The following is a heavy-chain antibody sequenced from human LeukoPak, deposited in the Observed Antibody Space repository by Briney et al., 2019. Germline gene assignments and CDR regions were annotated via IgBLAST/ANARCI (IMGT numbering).Heavy chain of an antibody. CDR1: GGTFSSYA. V-gene: IGHV1-69*04. J-gene: IGHJ1*01. Sequence: SVKVSFKASGGTFSSYAISWVRQAPGQGLEWMGRIIPILGIANYAQKFQGRVTITADKSPSTAYMELSSLRSEDTAVYYCATSGQYYDFWSGYYSHFQHWGQGTLVTVSS. CDR2: IIPILGIA. CDR3: ATSGQYYDFWSGYYSHFQH. D-gene: IGHD3-3*01.